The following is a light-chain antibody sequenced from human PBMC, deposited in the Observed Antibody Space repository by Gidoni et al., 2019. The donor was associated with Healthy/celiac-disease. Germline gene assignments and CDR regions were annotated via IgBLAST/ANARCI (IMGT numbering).Light chain of an antibody. CDR2: GAS. J-gene: IGKJ1*01. CDR3: QQYGSSRDT. Sequence: DIVLTQSPGTLSLSPGERATLSCRASQSVSSSHLAWYQQKPGQAPRLLIYGASSRATGIPDRFSGRGSGTDFTLTISRLEPEDFAVYYCQQYGSSRDTFGQXTKVEIK. V-gene: IGKV3-20*01. CDR1: QSVSSSH.